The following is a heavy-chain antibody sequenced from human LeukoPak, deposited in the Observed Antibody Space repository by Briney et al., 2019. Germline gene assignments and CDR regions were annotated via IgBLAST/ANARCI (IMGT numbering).Heavy chain of an antibody. CDR1: GFSFSSYA. V-gene: IGHV3-23*01. Sequence: GGSLRLSCAASGFSFSSYAMTWVRQAPGKGLEWVSAIGGSGGSTYYADSVKGRFTISRDNSKNTLSLQMNSLRVEDTAVCFCAKVKWSSTWAFDYWGQGALVTVSS. J-gene: IGHJ4*02. CDR3: AKVKWSSTWAFDY. CDR2: IGGSGGST. D-gene: IGHD6-13*01.